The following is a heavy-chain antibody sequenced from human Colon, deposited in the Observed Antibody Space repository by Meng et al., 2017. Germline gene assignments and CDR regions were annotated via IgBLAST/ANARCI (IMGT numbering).Heavy chain of an antibody. CDR1: GYTFANYD. V-gene: IGHV1-8*01. CDR2: MNPKSGDT. CDR3: ARISERMYRTGDP. J-gene: IGHJ5*01. D-gene: IGHD3/OR15-3a*01. Sequence: QVQLVQSGAGVKKPGASVKVSCKTSGYTFANYDIKWVRQATGQGLEWMGWMNPKSGDTGYAQRFQGRITMTWDTSISTAYLELSGLTYEDTAIYYCARISERMYRTGDPWGQGTLVTVSS.